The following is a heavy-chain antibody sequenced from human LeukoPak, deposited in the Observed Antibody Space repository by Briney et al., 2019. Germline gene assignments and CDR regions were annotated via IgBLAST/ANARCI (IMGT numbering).Heavy chain of an antibody. J-gene: IGHJ4*02. CDR1: GFTFDDYG. CDR2: ISWNSGNI. Sequence: GRSLRLSCAASGFTFDDYGMHWVRQAPGKGLEWVSGISWNSGNIGYADSVKGRFTISRDNAKNSLYLQMNSLRAEDTALYYCASLSQWLGEGYWGQGTLVTVSS. CDR3: ASLSQWLGEGY. D-gene: IGHD6-19*01. V-gene: IGHV3-9*01.